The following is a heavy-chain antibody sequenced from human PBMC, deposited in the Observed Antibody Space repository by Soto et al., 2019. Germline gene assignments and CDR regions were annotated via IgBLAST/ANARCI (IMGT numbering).Heavy chain of an antibody. CDR2: INAGNGNT. V-gene: IGHV1-3*01. CDR1: GYTFTSYA. Sequence: GASVKVSCKASGYTFTSYAMHWVRQAPGQRLEWMGWINAGNGNTKYSQKFQGRVTITRDTSASTAYMELSSLRSEDTAVYYRARLAGITIFGVVDNYFDYWGQGTLVTVSS. CDR3: ARLAGITIFGVVDNYFDY. D-gene: IGHD3-3*01. J-gene: IGHJ4*02.